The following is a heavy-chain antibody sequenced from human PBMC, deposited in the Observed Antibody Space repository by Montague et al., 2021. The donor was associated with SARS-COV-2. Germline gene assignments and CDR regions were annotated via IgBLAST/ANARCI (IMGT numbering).Heavy chain of an antibody. CDR3: TKDRDNWNEGGYYGMDV. D-gene: IGHD1-1*01. CDR2: ISGDGGST. J-gene: IGHJ6*02. V-gene: IGHV3-43*02. CDR1: GFSFDDYA. Sequence: SLRLSCAASGFSFDDYAMHWARQAPEKGLEWVSLISGDGGSTYYADSVKGRFTISRDNSKNSLYLQMNSLRTEDTALYYCTKDRDNWNEGGYYGMDVWGQGTTVTVSS.